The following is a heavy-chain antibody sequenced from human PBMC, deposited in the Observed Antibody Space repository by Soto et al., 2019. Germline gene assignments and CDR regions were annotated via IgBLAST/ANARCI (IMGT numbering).Heavy chain of an antibody. CDR3: ARVSGGDYDRPFGY. CDR1: GGSISTYY. D-gene: IGHD4-17*01. V-gene: IGHV4-59*01. J-gene: IGHJ4*02. Sequence: PAETLSLTCTVSGGSISTYYWNWIRQPPGKGLEWIGYIYYTGNTNYNPSLKSRVTISVDTSKNQFSLKLRSVTAADTAVYYCARVSGGDYDRPFGYWGQGTLVTVSS. CDR2: IYYTGNT.